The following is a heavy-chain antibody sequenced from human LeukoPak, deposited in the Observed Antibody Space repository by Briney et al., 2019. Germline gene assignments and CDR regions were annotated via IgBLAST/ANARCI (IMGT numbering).Heavy chain of an antibody. CDR2: IYYSGST. CDR1: GGSISSGDYY. D-gene: IGHD3-22*01. V-gene: IGHV4-30-4*01. Sequence: SQTLFLTSAVPGGSISSGDYYWSWIRQPPGKCLEWIGFIYYSGSTYYNPSLKRRVTISVDTSKNQFSLKLSSVTAADTGVYYCARVDNDYYDSSGYPGYFQHWGQGTLVTVSS. J-gene: IGHJ1*01. CDR3: ARVDNDYYDSSGYPGYFQH.